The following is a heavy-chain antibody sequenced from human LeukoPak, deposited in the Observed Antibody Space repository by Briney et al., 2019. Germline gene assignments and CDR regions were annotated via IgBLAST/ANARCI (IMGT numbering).Heavy chain of an antibody. J-gene: IGHJ4*02. Sequence: PGGSLRLSCAASGFTFSSYGTHWVRQAPGKGLEWVAFIRYDGSKKYYADSVKGRFTISRDNSKNTLYLQMNSLRAEDTAVYYCAKDLRGYSYGYFTDYWGQGTLVTVSS. D-gene: IGHD5-18*01. CDR2: IRYDGSKK. CDR1: GFTFSSYG. V-gene: IGHV3-30*02. CDR3: AKDLRGYSYGYFTDY.